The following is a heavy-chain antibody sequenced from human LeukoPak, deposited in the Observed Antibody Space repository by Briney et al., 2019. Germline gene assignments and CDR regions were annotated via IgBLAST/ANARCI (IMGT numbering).Heavy chain of an antibody. V-gene: IGHV3-7*01. CDR3: AKDPQAYSSSWYSAFDI. CDR2: IKQDGTEQ. CDR1: GFTFSNYW. D-gene: IGHD6-13*01. J-gene: IGHJ3*02. Sequence: GGSLRLSCAASGFTFSNYWMSWVRQAPGKGLEWVANIKQDGTEQYYVDSVKGRFTISRDNAKNSLYLQMSSLRAEDTAVYYCAKDPQAYSSSWYSAFDIWGQGTMVTVSS.